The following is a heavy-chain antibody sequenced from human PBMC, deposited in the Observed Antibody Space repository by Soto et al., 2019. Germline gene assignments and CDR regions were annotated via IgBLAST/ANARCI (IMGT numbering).Heavy chain of an antibody. V-gene: IGHV3-23*01. CDR1: GFTFSSYA. CDR2: ISGSGGST. Sequence: GGSLRLSCAASGFTFSSYAMSWVRQAPGKGLEWVSAISGSGGSTYYADSVKGRFTISRDNSKNTLYLQMNSLRAEDTAVYYCAKGYCTNGVCYTHYYYYMDVWGKGTTVTVSS. CDR3: AKGYCTNGVCYTHYYYYMDV. D-gene: IGHD2-8*01. J-gene: IGHJ6*03.